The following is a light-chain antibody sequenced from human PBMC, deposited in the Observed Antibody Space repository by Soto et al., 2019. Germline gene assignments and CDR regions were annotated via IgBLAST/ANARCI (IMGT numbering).Light chain of an antibody. V-gene: IGKV1-5*03. J-gene: IGKJ4*01. CDR2: KAS. CDR1: QSISDW. Sequence: DIPMTQSPPTLSASVGERVTITCRASQSISDWLAWYQQKPGKAPKLLIYKASSLDSGVPSRFSGSGSGTEFTLTISSLQPDDFATYYCQQYDTYRGFGGGTKVEIK. CDR3: QQYDTYRG.